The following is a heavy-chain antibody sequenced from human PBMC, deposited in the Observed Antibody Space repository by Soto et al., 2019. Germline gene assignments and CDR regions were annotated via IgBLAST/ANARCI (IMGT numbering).Heavy chain of an antibody. CDR3: AWGRKYCSSTGSHPPDDAFDI. CDR2: ISAYNGNT. Sequence: QVPLVLSGAEVKKPGASVKVSCKASGYTFTSYGISWVRQAPGQGLEWMGWISAYNGNTNYAQKLQGRVTMTTDTSTSTVYMELMSLRTGETAVYYCAWGRKYCSSTGSHPPDDAFDIWGQGTMVTVSS. J-gene: IGHJ3*02. CDR1: GYTFTSYG. V-gene: IGHV1-18*01. D-gene: IGHD2-2*01.